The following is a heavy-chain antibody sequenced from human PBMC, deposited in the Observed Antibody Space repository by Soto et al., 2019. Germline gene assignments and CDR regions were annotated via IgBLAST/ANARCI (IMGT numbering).Heavy chain of an antibody. D-gene: IGHD2-2*02. CDR1: GGSFSGYY. CDR3: ARGSVGCSSTSCYKGRYYGMDV. V-gene: IGHV4-34*01. Sequence: KTSETLSLTCAVYGGSFSGYYWSWIRQPPGKGLEWIGKINHSGSTNYNPSLKSRVTISVDTSKNQFSLKLSSVTAADTAVYYCARGSVGCSSTSCYKGRYYGMDVWGQGTTVTSP. J-gene: IGHJ6*02. CDR2: INHSGST.